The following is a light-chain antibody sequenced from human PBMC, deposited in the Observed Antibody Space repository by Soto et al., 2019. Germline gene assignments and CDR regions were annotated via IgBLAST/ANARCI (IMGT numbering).Light chain of an antibody. V-gene: IGKV3-11*01. CDR3: QQRSNWPT. J-gene: IGKJ5*01. CDR1: QSVSSY. CDR2: DAS. Sequence: TQSPSTLSLSPGERATLSCRASQSVSSYLAWYQQKPGQAPRLLIYDASNRATGIPARFSGSGSGTDFTLTISSLEPEDFAVYYCQQRSNWPTFGQRTRLEIK.